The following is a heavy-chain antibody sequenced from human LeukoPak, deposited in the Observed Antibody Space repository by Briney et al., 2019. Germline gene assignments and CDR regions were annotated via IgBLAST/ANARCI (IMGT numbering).Heavy chain of an antibody. D-gene: IGHD6-19*01. CDR3: ARRGGAVAGNFDY. CDR2: LYPGDSDT. V-gene: IGHV5-51*01. Sequence: GESLKIACKGSGYSFTNYWIGWVRQMPGKGLEWMGILYPGDSDTRYSPSFQGQVTISADKSISTAYLQWSSLKASDTAMYYCARRGGAVAGNFDYWGQGTLVTVSS. CDR1: GYSFTNYW. J-gene: IGHJ4*02.